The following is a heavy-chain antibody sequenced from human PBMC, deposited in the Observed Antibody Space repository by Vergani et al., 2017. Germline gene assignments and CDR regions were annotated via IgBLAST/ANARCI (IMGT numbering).Heavy chain of an antibody. V-gene: IGHV1-2*02. D-gene: IGHD1-26*01. J-gene: IGHJ4*02. CDR3: AKYLANSGAYPIDF. CDR1: GYTFTGYF. CDR2: INPNRGVT. Sequence: QVRLMQSAAEVKKPGASVRVSCQASGYTFTGYFIHWVRQAHGQGLEWMGWINPNRGVTNYGQKFHGRVTMTSDTSTTTVYMELSRLKSDDTALYYCAKYLANSGAYPIDFWGPGTLVTVSS.